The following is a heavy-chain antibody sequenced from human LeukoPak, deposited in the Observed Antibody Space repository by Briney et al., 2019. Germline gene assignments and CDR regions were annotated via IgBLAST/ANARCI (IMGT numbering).Heavy chain of an antibody. J-gene: IGHJ4*02. V-gene: IGHV3-23*01. CDR3: ATLVAGAIYYFDY. D-gene: IGHD1-26*01. CDR2: ISGSGDST. Sequence: GGSLRLSCAASRFTFSSYAMSWVRQAPGKGLEWVSAISGSGDSTNYADSVKGRFTISRDNSENTLYLQINSLRVEDTAVYYCATLVAGAIYYFDYWGQGTLVTVSS. CDR1: RFTFSSYA.